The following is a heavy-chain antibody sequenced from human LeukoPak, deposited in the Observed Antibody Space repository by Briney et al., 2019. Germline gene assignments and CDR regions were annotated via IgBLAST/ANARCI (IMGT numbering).Heavy chain of an antibody. J-gene: IGHJ4*02. CDR3: ARDFGEAAGHPLDY. V-gene: IGHV3-48*01. CDR1: GFTFSSYS. Sequence: GGSLRLSCAASGFTFSSYSMNWVRQAPGKGLEWVSYISSSSSTIYYADSVKGRFTISRDNAKNSLYPQMNSLRAEDTAVYYCARDFGEAAGHPLDYWGQGTLVTVSS. CDR2: ISSSSSTI. D-gene: IGHD6-13*01.